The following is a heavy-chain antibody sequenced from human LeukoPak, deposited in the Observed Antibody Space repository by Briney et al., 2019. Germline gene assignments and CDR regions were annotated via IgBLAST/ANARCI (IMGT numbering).Heavy chain of an antibody. V-gene: IGHV3-21*01. Sequence: GGSLRLSCAASGFTFSSYSMNWVRQAPGKGLEWVSSISSSSYIYYADSVKGRFTISRDNAKNSLYLQMNSLRAEDTAVYYCARAAYSNYNWFDPWGQGTLVTVSS. CDR3: ARAAYSNYNWFDP. D-gene: IGHD4-11*01. CDR1: GFTFSSYS. CDR2: ISSSSYI. J-gene: IGHJ5*02.